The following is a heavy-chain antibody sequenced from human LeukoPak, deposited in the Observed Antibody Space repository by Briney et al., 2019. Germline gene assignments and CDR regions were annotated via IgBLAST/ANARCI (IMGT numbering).Heavy chain of an antibody. CDR1: GFIFSSHG. CDR3: AKDIVGDYYDSSGYPDY. J-gene: IGHJ4*02. V-gene: IGHV3-23*01. CDR2: ISPSGDIT. Sequence: GGSLRLSCAASGFIFSSHGMNWVRQAPGKGLEWVSGISPSGDITYYADSVKGRFTISRDNAKNSLYLQMNSLRAEDTALYYCAKDIVGDYYDSSGYPDYWGQGTLVTVSS. D-gene: IGHD3-22*01.